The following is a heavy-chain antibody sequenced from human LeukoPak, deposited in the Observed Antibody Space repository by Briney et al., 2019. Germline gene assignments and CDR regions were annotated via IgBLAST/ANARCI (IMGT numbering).Heavy chain of an antibody. CDR1: GYTFTSYG. CDR2: ISAYNGNT. Sequence: GASVKVSCKASGYTFTSYGISWVRQAPGQGLEWMGWISAYNGNTNYAQKLQGRVTMTTDTSTSTAYMELRSLRSDDTAVYYCARDPQTYSSSWYGVWYYYYYMDVWGKGTTVTISS. D-gene: IGHD6-13*01. CDR3: ARDPQTYSSSWYGVWYYYYYMDV. J-gene: IGHJ6*03. V-gene: IGHV1-18*01.